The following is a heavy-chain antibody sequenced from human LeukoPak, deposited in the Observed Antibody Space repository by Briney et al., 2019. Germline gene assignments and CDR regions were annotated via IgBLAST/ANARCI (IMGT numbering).Heavy chain of an antibody. Sequence: ASVKVSCKVSGNTLSELSMHWVRQAPGKGLEWMGRFDPEDGETIYAQKFQGRVTLTEDTSTDTAYMELGSLRSEDTAVYYCATGSFDGDAMDVWGQGTMVTVS. V-gene: IGHV1-24*01. J-gene: IGHJ6*02. CDR1: GNTLSELS. CDR2: FDPEDGET. CDR3: ATGSFDGDAMDV. D-gene: IGHD2-15*01.